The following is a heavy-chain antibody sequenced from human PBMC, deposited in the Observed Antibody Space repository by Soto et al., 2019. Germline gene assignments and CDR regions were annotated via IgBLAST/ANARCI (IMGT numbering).Heavy chain of an antibody. CDR1: GDSISRSPYY. Sequence: SETLSLTCTVSGDSISRSPYYWSWIRQPPWKGLDWIGSIYYTGITYYNPSFESRITISADSSKNQFSLRLTSVNAADTAVYYCARQCSSFRPPPPNCFDPSGPGXLVTV. CDR2: IYYTGIT. V-gene: IGHV4-39*01. D-gene: IGHD6-6*01. CDR3: ARQCSSFRPPPPNCFDP. J-gene: IGHJ5*02.